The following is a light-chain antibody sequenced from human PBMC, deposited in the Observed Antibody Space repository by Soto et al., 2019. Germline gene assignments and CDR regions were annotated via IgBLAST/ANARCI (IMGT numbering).Light chain of an antibody. CDR3: QQYDSSPFT. J-gene: IGKJ3*01. Sequence: ENVLTQSPGTLSLSPGERATLSCRASQSVSSTYLAWYQQKPGQAPRLLIYGASSRATGIPDRFSGSGSGTDFTLTISRLEPVDFAVYYCQQYDSSPFTFGPGTRVDIK. V-gene: IGKV3-20*01. CDR2: GAS. CDR1: QSVSSTY.